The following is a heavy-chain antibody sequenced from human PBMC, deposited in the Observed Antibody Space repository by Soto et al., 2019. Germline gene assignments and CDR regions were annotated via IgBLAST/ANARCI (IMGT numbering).Heavy chain of an antibody. CDR1: GYTFNNFG. V-gene: IGHV1-18*01. CDR3: ARDRTLVSTTRAVDY. Sequence: QVQLVQSGGEVKKPGASVRVSCKTSGYTFNNFGISWPRQAPGQGLEWMGWISAFNSNTRFAPTFQGKITLFTDTSTSTAYMELRSLRSDDTAIYFCARDRTLVSTTRAVDYWGQGTLVTVSS. J-gene: IGHJ4*02. CDR2: ISAFNSNT. D-gene: IGHD2-15*01.